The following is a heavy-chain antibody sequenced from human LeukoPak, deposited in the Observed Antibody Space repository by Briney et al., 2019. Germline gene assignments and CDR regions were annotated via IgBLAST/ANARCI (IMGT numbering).Heavy chain of an antibody. D-gene: IGHD3/OR15-3a*01. CDR1: GGSINNYY. CDR3: ARDWDWDAFDI. V-gene: IGHV4-4*07. CDR2: IYTSGST. J-gene: IGHJ3*02. Sequence: SETLSLTCTVSGGSINNYYWSWIRQPAGKGLEWIGRIYTSGSTNYNPSLKSRVTISVDTSKNQFSLKLSSVTAADTAVYYCARDWDWDAFDIWGQGTMVTVSS.